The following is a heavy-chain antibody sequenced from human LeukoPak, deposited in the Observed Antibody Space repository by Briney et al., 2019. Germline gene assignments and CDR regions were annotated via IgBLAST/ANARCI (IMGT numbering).Heavy chain of an antibody. J-gene: IGHJ4*01. Sequence: GGSLRLSCVASGFTFSIAWVTWVRQAPGKGLEWVGNINHDGGEVNYVDSVKGRFTISRDNAKDSLYLQMNSLRAEDTAMYYCATDRKSYDWSDYRFHYWGQGALVTVSS. CDR1: GFTFSIAW. CDR3: ATDRKSYDWSDYRFHY. V-gene: IGHV3-7*01. CDR2: INHDGGEV. D-gene: IGHD3-22*01.